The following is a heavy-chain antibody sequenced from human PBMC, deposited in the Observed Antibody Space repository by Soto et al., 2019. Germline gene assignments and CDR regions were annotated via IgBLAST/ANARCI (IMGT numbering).Heavy chain of an antibody. J-gene: IGHJ4*02. V-gene: IGHV3-15*07. CDR1: GFTFSNAW. D-gene: IGHD1-20*01. CDR2: IKSKTDGGTT. CDR3: STLFNWNYIGY. Sequence: PGGSLRLSCAASGFTFSNAWVNWVRQAPGKGLEWVGRIKSKTDGGTTDYAAPVKGRFTISRDDSINTLYLQMNSLKTEDTAVYYCSTLFNWNYIGYWGQGALVTVSS.